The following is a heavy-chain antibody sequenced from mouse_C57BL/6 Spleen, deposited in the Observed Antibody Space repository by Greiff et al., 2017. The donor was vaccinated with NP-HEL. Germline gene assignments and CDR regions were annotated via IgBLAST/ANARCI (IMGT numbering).Heavy chain of an antibody. CDR3: ARGGPYYAMDY. CDR1: GYTFTSYW. V-gene: IGHV1-64*01. CDR2: IHPNSGST. Sequence: VQLQQPGAELVKPGASVKLSCKASGYTFTSYWLHWVKQRPGQGLEWIGMIHPNSGSTNYNEKFKSKATLTVDKSSSTAYMQLSSLTSEDSAVYYCARGGPYYAMDYWGQGTSVTVSS. J-gene: IGHJ4*01.